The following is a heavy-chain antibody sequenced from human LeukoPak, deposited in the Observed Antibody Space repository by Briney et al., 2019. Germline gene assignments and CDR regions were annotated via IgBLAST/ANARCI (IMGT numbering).Heavy chain of an antibody. J-gene: IGHJ6*02. CDR2: MNPNSCNT. D-gene: IGHD3-10*01. V-gene: IGHV1-8*01. CDR3: ARFGSGSYNAFYYYYGMDV. Sequence: ASVKVSCKASGYTFTSYDINWVRQATGQGLEWMGWMNPNSCNTGYAQKFQGRVTMTRNTSISTAYMELSSLRSEDTAVYYCARFGSGSYNAFYYYYGMDVWGQGTTVTVSS. CDR1: GYTFTSYD.